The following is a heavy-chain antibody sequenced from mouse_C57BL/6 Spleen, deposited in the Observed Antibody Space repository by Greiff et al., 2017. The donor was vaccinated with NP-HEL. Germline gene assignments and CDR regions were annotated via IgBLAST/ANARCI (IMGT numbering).Heavy chain of an antibody. Sequence: QVQLQQPGTELVKPGASVKLSCKASGYTFTSYWMHWVKQRPGQGLEWIGNINPSNGGTNYNEKFKSKATLTVDKSSSTAYMQLSSLTSEDSAVYYCARSGNYYGSSYDYYAMDYWGQGTSVTVSS. D-gene: IGHD1-1*01. V-gene: IGHV1-53*01. J-gene: IGHJ4*01. CDR3: ARSGNYYGSSYDYYAMDY. CDR1: GYTFTSYW. CDR2: INPSNGGT.